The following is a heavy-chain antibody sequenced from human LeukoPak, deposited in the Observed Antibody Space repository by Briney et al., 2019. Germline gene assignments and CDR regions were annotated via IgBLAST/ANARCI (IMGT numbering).Heavy chain of an antibody. CDR2: IRYDGSHK. CDR1: GFTFSSYG. J-gene: IGHJ4*02. V-gene: IGHV3-30*02. Sequence: GGSLRLSCAASGFTFSSYGMHWVRQAPGKGLEWVAFIRYDGSHKYYADSVKGRFTVSRDNSKHTQYLQMNSLRAEDTAVYYCARGVRWLQLLDYWGQGTLVTVSS. D-gene: IGHD5-24*01. CDR3: ARGVRWLQLLDY.